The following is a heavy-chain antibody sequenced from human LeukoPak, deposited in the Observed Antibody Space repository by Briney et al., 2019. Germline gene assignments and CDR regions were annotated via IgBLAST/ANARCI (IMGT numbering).Heavy chain of an antibody. D-gene: IGHD3-10*01. CDR3: TRRYYYGSGSFDY. J-gene: IGHJ4*02. CDR1: GFTFSGSA. V-gene: IGHV3-73*01. Sequence: GGSLRLSCAASGFTFSGSAMHWVRQASGKGLEWVGRIRSKANSYATASAASVKGRFTISRDDSKNTAYLQMNSLITEDTAVYYCTRRYYYGSGSFDYWGQGTLVTVSS. CDR2: IRSKANSYAT.